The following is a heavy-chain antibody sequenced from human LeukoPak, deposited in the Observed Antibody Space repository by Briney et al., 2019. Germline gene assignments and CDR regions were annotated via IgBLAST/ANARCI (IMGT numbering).Heavy chain of an antibody. CDR3: AREFFERIAAAGHYYYYGMDV. J-gene: IGHJ6*02. Sequence: PSETLSLTCTVSGGSISSGDYYWSWIRQPPGKGLEWIGYIYYSGSTYYNPSLKSRVTISVDTSKNQFSLKLSSVTAADTAVYYCAREFFERIAAAGHYYYYGMDVWGQGTTVTVSS. CDR1: GGSISSGDYY. V-gene: IGHV4-30-4*01. CDR2: IYYSGST. D-gene: IGHD6-13*01.